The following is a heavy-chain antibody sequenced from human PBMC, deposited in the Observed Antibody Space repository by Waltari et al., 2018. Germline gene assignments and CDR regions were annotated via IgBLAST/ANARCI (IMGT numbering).Heavy chain of an antibody. Sequence: EVQLVESGGGLVQPGGSLSLSCAASGFTFSSYWMSWVRQAPGKGLEWVANIKQDGSEKYYVDSVKGRFTISRDNAKNSLYLQMNSLRAEDTAMYYCARPGIEATIPFDYWGQGTLVTVSS. CDR1: GFTFSSYW. V-gene: IGHV3-7*01. D-gene: IGHD5-12*01. CDR3: ARPGIEATIPFDY. J-gene: IGHJ4*02. CDR2: IKQDGSEK.